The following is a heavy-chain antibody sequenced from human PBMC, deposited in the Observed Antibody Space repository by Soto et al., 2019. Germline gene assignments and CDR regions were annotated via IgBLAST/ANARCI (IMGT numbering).Heavy chain of an antibody. Sequence: QVQLVQSGAEVKKPGASVKVSCKASGYTFTSYDINWVRQATGQGLEWMGWMNPNSGNTGYAQKFQGRVTMTRNTSTSTANGEVSSLRSEDTAVYYCARGRKAEEYSGSHDFDYWGQGTLVTVSS. CDR3: ARGRKAEEYSGSHDFDY. D-gene: IGHD6-6*01. CDR1: GYTFTSYD. CDR2: MNPNSGNT. J-gene: IGHJ4*02. V-gene: IGHV1-8*01.